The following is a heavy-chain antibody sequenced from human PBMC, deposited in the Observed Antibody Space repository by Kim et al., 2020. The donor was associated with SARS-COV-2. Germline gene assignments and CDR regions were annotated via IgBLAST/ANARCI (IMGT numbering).Heavy chain of an antibody. CDR3: ARDQYYYDSSGYYTHGMDV. Sequence: SETLSLTCTVSGGSISSYYWSWIRQPPGKGLEWIGYIYYSGSTNYNPSLKSRVTISVDTSKNQFSLKLSSVTAADTAVYYCARDQYYYDSSGYYTHGMDVWGQGTTVTVSS. D-gene: IGHD3-22*01. V-gene: IGHV4-59*01. J-gene: IGHJ6*02. CDR2: IYYSGST. CDR1: GGSISSYY.